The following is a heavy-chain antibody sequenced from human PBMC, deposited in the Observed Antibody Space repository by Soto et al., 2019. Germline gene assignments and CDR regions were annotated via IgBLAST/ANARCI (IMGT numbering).Heavy chain of an antibody. D-gene: IGHD3-10*01. V-gene: IGHV5-10-1*03. CDR1: GYSFTRYW. CDR2: IDPSDSYT. CDR3: ARLMVRGVIYYYYGMDV. J-gene: IGHJ6*02. Sequence: EVQLVQSGAEVKKPGESLRISCKGSGYSFTRYWISWVRQMPGKGLEWMGRIDPSDSYTNYSPSFQGHVTISADKSISTAYLQWSSLKASDTAMYYCARLMVRGVIYYYYGMDVWGQGTTVTVSS.